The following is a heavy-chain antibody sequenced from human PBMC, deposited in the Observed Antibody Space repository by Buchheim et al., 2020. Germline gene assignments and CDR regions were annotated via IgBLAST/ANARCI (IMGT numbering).Heavy chain of an antibody. Sequence: EVQLVESGGGLVQPGGSLRLSCAASGFTFSTYSMNWVRQAPGKGLECVSYISSGSTTIYYADSVKGRFTISRDNAKNSLYLQMNSLRDDDTAVYYCARDFASSSWYDYWGQGTL. CDR1: GFTFSTYS. J-gene: IGHJ4*02. CDR2: ISSGSTTI. D-gene: IGHD6-13*01. CDR3: ARDFASSSWYDY. V-gene: IGHV3-48*02.